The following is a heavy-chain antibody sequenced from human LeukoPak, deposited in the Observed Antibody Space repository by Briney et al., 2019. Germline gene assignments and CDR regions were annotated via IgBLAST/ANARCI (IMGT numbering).Heavy chain of an antibody. D-gene: IGHD3-10*01. CDR2: IYSGGST. CDR1: GGSISSYY. V-gene: IGHV3-66*01. J-gene: IGHJ6*02. Sequence: PSETLSLTCTVSGGSISSYYWSWVRQAPGKGLEWVSVIYSGGSTYYADSVKGRFTISRDNSKNTLYLQMNSLRAEDTAVYYCARDYPYYGSGPPYYGMDVWGQGTTVTVSS. CDR3: ARDYPYYGSGPPYYGMDV.